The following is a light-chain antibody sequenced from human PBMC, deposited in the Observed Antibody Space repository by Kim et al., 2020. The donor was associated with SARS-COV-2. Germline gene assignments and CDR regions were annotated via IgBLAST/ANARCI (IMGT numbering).Light chain of an antibody. CDR1: SNNVGSEG. V-gene: IGLV10-54*01. CDR3: SAWDNSLSAWV. J-gene: IGLJ3*02. CDR2: RNN. Sequence: RQTATLTCTGNSNNVGSEGADWLQHHQGHPPKVLSSRNNNRPSGISERLSASRSGNAASLTITGLQPEDEADYYCSAWDNSLSAWVFGGGTQLTVL.